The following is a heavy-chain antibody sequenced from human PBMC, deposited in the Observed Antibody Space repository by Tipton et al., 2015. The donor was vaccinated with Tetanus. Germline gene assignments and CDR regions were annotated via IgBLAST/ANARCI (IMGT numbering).Heavy chain of an antibody. D-gene: IGHD6-19*01. CDR3: ARVPTNPLAVDRPTDY. Sequence: QLVQSGAEVKKPGASVKVSCKASGYTFTNYGITWVRQAPGQGLEWIGWISVYNGNTNYGQNVQGRVTMTTDTPASTAYMELRSLRSDDTAVYYCARVPTNPLAVDRPTDYWGQGTLVTVSS. CDR2: ISVYNGNT. CDR1: GYTFTNYG. J-gene: IGHJ4*02. V-gene: IGHV1-18*01.